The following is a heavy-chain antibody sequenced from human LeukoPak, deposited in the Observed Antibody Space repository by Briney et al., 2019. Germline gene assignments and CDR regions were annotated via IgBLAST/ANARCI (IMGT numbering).Heavy chain of an antibody. V-gene: IGHV4-39*01. CDR2: IYYSGGT. D-gene: IGHD6-13*01. CDR1: GGSISSSSYY. Sequence: SETLSLTCTVSGGSISSSSYYWGWIRQPPGKGLEWIGTIYYSGGTYYNPSLKSRVTISVDTSKNQFSLKLISVTAADTAVYYCARRGMAAAGFFDYWGQGTLVTVSS. CDR3: ARRGMAAAGFFDY. J-gene: IGHJ4*02.